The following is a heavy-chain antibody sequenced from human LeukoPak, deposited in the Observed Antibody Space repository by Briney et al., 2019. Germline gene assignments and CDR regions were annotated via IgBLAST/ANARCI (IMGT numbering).Heavy chain of an antibody. V-gene: IGHV1-18*01. Sequence: ASVKVSCKASGGTFSSYAISWVRQAPGQGLEWMGWISAYDGNTNYAQELQARVTLTTDTSTSTAYMELRSLRSDDTAVYYCARDLFSLPKWFDPWGQGTLVTVSS. J-gene: IGHJ5*02. CDR1: GGTFSSYA. CDR3: ARDLFSLPKWFDP. CDR2: ISAYDGNT. D-gene: IGHD1-26*01.